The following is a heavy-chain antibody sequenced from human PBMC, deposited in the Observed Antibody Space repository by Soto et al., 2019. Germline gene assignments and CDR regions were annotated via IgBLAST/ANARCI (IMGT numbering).Heavy chain of an antibody. J-gene: IGHJ5*01. CDR3: ARGRYCLTGRCFPNWFDS. CDR2: IYKSATT. V-gene: IGHV4-30-4*01. Sequence: PSETLSLTCPVSGDSISTVDYFWAWVRQPPGQALEYIGYIYKSATTYYNPSFESRVAISLDTSKSQFSLNVTSLTAADTAVYFCARGRYCLTGRCFPNWFDSWGQGTLVTVPS. D-gene: IGHD2-15*01. CDR1: GDSISTVDYF.